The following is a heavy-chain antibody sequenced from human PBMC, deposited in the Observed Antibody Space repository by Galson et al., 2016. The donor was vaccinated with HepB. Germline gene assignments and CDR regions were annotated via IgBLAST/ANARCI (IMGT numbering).Heavy chain of an antibody. CDR1: GQSLSEIS. Sequence: SVKVSCKVSGQSLSEISIHWVRQAPGKGLEWMGGFAPQEGKTVYAEMFQGRVTMTDDTSTDTAYMELTGLTSEDTAIYLCATGPSGLRGDGYYFYVVDVCGQGTTVTVSS. J-gene: IGHJ6*02. CDR2: FAPQEGKT. D-gene: IGHD5-12*01. V-gene: IGHV1-24*01. CDR3: ATGPSGLRGDGYYFYVVDV.